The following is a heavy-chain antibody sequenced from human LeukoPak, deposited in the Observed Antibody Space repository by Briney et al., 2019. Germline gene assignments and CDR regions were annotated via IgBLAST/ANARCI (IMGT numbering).Heavy chain of an antibody. CDR1: GFIVSGDF. CDR2: IYSDGST. J-gene: IGHJ4*02. V-gene: IGHV3-53*01. CDR3: ARERGRGRDSPWFDY. D-gene: IGHD1-26*01. Sequence: GGSLRLSCAASGFIVSGDFMSWVRQAPGKGLEWVPVIYSDGSTYYADSVKGRFTISRDNSKNTLDLQMTGLRAEDTAVYYCARERGRGRDSPWFDYWGQGTLVTVSS.